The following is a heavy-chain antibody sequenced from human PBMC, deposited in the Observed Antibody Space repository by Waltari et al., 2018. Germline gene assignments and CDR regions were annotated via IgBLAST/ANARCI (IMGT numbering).Heavy chain of an antibody. CDR2: VLSTGKT. V-gene: IGHV4-4*02. J-gene: IGHJ5*02. CDR1: VDSVTSTNW. Sequence: QLQLHESAPALVQPSGTLSLTSAVSVDSVTSTNWWSWVRRSPQRGLEWIGQVLSTGKTNYSPSFASRVTMSLDASNNQFSLKVTSATAADTAVYYCARDRGRGLYLDAWGPGTLVTVSP. CDR3: ARDRGRGLYLDA. D-gene: IGHD2-15*01.